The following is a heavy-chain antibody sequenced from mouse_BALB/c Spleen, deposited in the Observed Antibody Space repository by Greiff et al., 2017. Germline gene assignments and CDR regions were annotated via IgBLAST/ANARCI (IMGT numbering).Heavy chain of an antibody. Sequence: VQLKESGPELVKPGASVKISCKASGYTFTDYNMHWVKQSHGKSLEWIGYIYPYNGGTGYNQKFKSKATLTVDNSSSTAYMELRSLTSEDSAVYYCARGDYYGNYDYFDYWGQGTTLTVSS. CDR3: ARGDYYGNYDYFDY. D-gene: IGHD2-1*01. V-gene: IGHV1S29*02. CDR1: GYTFTDYN. J-gene: IGHJ2*01. CDR2: IYPYNGGT.